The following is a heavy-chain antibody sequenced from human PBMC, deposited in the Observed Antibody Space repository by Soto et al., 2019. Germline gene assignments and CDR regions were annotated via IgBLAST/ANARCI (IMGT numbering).Heavy chain of an antibody. Sequence: LRLSCVASGFTFSNYWMHWVREVPGKGLMWVSRISGAATSPRYADSVEGRFTISRDNSKNTLYLQMNSLRAEDTAVYYCAKDSRRITIFGVAENWFDPWGQGTLVTVSS. CDR2: ISGAATSP. V-gene: IGHV3-74*01. CDR3: AKDSRRITIFGVAENWFDP. J-gene: IGHJ5*02. CDR1: GFTFSNYW. D-gene: IGHD3-3*01.